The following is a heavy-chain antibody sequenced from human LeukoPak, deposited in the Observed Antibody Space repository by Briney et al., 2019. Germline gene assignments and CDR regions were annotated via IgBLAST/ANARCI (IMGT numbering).Heavy chain of an antibody. CDR2: IIPILGIA. Sequence: ASVKVSCKASGGTFSSYAISWVRQAPGQGLEWMGRIIPILGIANYAQKFQGRVTITADKSTSTAYMELSSLRSEDTAVHYCATRLGLGYCSSTSCYAWDIWGQGTMVTVSS. CDR3: ATRLGLGYCSSTSCYAWDI. D-gene: IGHD2-2*01. V-gene: IGHV1-69*04. J-gene: IGHJ3*02. CDR1: GGTFSSYA.